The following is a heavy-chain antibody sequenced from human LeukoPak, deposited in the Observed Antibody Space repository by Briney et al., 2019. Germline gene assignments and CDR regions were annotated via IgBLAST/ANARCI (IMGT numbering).Heavy chain of an antibody. Sequence: LETLSLTCTVSGGSISSYYWSWIRQPPGKGLEWVGYIYYSGSTNYNPSLKSRVTISVDTSKNQFSLKLSSVTAADTAVYYCARPGTYYDFWSGYTPTAAAFDIWGQGTMVTVSS. V-gene: IGHV4-59*01. CDR2: IYYSGST. J-gene: IGHJ3*02. CDR3: ARPGTYYDFWSGYTPTAAAFDI. D-gene: IGHD3-3*01. CDR1: GGSISSYY.